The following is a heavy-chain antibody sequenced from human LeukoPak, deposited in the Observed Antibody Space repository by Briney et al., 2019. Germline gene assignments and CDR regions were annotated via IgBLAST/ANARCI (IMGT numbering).Heavy chain of an antibody. J-gene: IGHJ4*02. V-gene: IGHV4-59*08. D-gene: IGHD5-18*01. CDR1: AGSISNYY. CDR2: IYYSGST. CDR3: ARHPRQLWLTSAFDY. Sequence: PSETLSLTCTVSAGSISNYYWSWIRQPPGKGLEWIGYIYYSGSTNYNPSLKSRVTISVDTSKNQFSLKLSSLTAADTAVYYCARHPRQLWLTSAFDYWGQGTLVTVSS.